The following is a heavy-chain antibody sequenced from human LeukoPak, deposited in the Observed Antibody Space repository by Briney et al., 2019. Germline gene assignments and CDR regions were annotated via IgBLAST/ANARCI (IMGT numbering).Heavy chain of an antibody. CDR1: GFTFSSYA. J-gene: IGHJ4*02. Sequence: PGGSLGLSCAASGFTFSSYAMSWVRQAPGKGLEWVSAISGSGGSTYYADSVKGRFTISRDNSKNTLYLQMNSLRTEDTAVYYCAKDPESYSYNYFDYWGQGTLVTVSS. CDR3: AKDPESYSYNYFDY. V-gene: IGHV3-23*01. CDR2: ISGSGGST. D-gene: IGHD5-18*01.